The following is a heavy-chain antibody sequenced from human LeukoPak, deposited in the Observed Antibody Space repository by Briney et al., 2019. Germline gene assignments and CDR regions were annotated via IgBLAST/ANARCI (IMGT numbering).Heavy chain of an antibody. J-gene: IGHJ4*02. CDR3: AKVGWLRRYYFDY. V-gene: IGHV3-9*01. D-gene: IGHD5-12*01. Sequence: GGSLRLSCAASGFTFDDYAMHWVRQAPGKGLEWVSGISWNSGSIGYADSVKGRFTISRDNSKNTLYLQMNSLRAEDTAVYYCAKVGWLRRYYFDYWGQGTLVTVSS. CDR1: GFTFDDYA. CDR2: ISWNSGSI.